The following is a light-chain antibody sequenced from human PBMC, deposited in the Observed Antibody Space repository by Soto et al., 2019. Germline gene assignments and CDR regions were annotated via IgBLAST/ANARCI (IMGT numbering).Light chain of an antibody. CDR1: QSVNGNY. J-gene: IGKJ2*01. V-gene: IGKV3-20*01. CDR3: VKYGSSFLYT. Sequence: EIVLTQSPGTLSLSPGERATLSCRASQSVNGNYLTWYQQKPGQAPRLLIYGASSKATGIPDRFSGSGSGTDFTLTISRLESEDGAVDDCVKYGSSFLYTFGQGTKREIK. CDR2: GAS.